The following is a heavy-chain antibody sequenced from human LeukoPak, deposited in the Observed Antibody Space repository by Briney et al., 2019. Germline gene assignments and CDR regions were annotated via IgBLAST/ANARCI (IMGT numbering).Heavy chain of an antibody. CDR1: GFTFSSYA. D-gene: IGHD2-21*01. V-gene: IGHV3-74*01. J-gene: IGHJ3*02. CDR2: INPDDGST. CDR3: LTIVETDLDAFDI. Sequence: GGSLRLSCAASGFTFSSYAMSWVRQAPGKGLVWVSRINPDDGSTSYADSVKGRFTISRDNAKSTLYLQMNSLRAEDTAVYYCLTIVETDLDAFDIWGQGTKVTASS.